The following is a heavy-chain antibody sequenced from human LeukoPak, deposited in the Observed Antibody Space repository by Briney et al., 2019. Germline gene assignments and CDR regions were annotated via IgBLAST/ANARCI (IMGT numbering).Heavy chain of an antibody. CDR2: FDPEDDET. D-gene: IGHD4-17*01. V-gene: IGHV1-24*01. J-gene: IGHJ4*02. Sequence: ASVKVSCKVSGNTLTEASIHWVRQTPGTGLEWMGGFDPEDDETLYAQKFQGRVTMTEDKSTDTAYMELTSLRSDDTAVYYCATDIPGDGGVGVGYWGQGTLVTVSS. CDR1: GNTLTEAS. CDR3: ATDIPGDGGVGVGY.